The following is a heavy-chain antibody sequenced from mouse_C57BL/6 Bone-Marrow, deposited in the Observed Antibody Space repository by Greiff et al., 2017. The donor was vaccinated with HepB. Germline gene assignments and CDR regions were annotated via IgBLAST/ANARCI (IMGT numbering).Heavy chain of an antibody. Sequence: EVKLMESGGGLVQPGGSMKLSCAASGFTFSDAWMDWVRQSPEKGLEWVAEIRNKANNHATYYAESVKGRFTISRDDSKSSVYLQMNSLRAEDTGIYYCTAVTTVVATDYFDYWGQGTTLTVSS. CDR1: GFTFSDAW. D-gene: IGHD1-1*01. CDR3: TAVTTVVATDYFDY. CDR2: IRNKANNHAT. J-gene: IGHJ2*01. V-gene: IGHV6-6*01.